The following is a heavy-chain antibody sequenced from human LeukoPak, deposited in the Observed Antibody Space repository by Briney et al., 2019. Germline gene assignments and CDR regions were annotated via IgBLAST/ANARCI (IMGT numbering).Heavy chain of an antibody. V-gene: IGHV4-39*01. D-gene: IGHD6-13*01. J-gene: IGHJ4*02. CDR2: IIYSGNT. CDR1: SGSISSTSYY. CDR3: VRHFHGSGYVVDF. Sequence: PSETLSLTCTVSSGSISSTSYYWGWIRQPPGKGLEWIGGIIYSGNTYYNPSLKSRVTISVDTTKNQFSLKLTSVTAADTAVYFCVRHFHGSGYVVDFWGQGTLVTVSS.